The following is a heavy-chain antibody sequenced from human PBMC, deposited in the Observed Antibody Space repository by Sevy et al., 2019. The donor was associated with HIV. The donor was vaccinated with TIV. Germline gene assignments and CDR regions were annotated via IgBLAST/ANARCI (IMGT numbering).Heavy chain of an antibody. CDR3: ARAPPVRSGDDSLNWFDP. Sequence: SETLSLTCTVSGGSISAYHWSWIRQPPGKGLEYIGYIHYTGTTNYNPSLKSRVTISVDTSKNQFSLKLSSVTAADTALYYCARAPPVRSGDDSLNWFDPWGLGTLVTVSS. CDR2: IHYTGTT. CDR1: GGSISAYH. D-gene: IGHD5-12*01. V-gene: IGHV4-59*01. J-gene: IGHJ5*02.